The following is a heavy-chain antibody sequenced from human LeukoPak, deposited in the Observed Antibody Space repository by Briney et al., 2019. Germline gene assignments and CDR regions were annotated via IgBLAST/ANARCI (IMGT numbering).Heavy chain of an antibody. J-gene: IGHJ3*02. D-gene: IGHD1-26*01. V-gene: IGHV3-20*04. CDR2: INWNGGST. CDR3: TTDSGSYEALDI. Sequence: GGSLRLSCAASGFTFDDYGLSWVRQAPGKGLEWVSTINWNGGSTGYADSVKGRFTISRDNAKNSLYLQMNSLKTEDTAVYYCTTDSGSYEALDIWGQGTMVTVSS. CDR1: GFTFDDYG.